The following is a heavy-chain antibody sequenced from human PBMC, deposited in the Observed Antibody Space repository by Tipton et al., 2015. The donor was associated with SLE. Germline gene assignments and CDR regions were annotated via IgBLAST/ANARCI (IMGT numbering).Heavy chain of an antibody. V-gene: IGHV1-18*01. Sequence: QLVQSGAEVKKPGASVKVSCKASGYTFTNYAMHWVRQAPGQRLEWMGWISVYNGNTNYAQKLQGRVTVTTDTSTSTAYMELRSLRSDDTAVYYCARPPGVSQYGMDVWGQGTTVTVSS. CDR2: ISVYNGNT. CDR3: ARPPGVSQYGMDV. J-gene: IGHJ6*02. D-gene: IGHD6-13*01. CDR1: GYTFTNYA.